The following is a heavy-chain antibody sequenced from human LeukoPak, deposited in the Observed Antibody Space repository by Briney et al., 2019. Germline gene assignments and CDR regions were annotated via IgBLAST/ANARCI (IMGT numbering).Heavy chain of an antibody. Sequence: GGSLRLSCAASGFTFSSYWMHWVRQAPGKGLVWVSRINSDGSSTSYADSVKGRFTISRDNAKNTLYLQMNSLRAEDTAVYYCAGVGVRGSSAFDIWGQGTMVTVSS. V-gene: IGHV3-74*01. CDR1: GFTFSSYW. J-gene: IGHJ3*02. D-gene: IGHD3-10*01. CDR3: AGVGVRGSSAFDI. CDR2: INSDGSST.